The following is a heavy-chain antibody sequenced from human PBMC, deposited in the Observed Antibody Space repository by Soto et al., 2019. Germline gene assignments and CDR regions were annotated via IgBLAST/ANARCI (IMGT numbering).Heavy chain of an antibody. Sequence: QVQLEQSGAEVKKPGASVKVSCKAYGYKITSYGVTCVRQAPGQVLEWMGRISGYNGDTKYAQNLHGSLTMTIDTSTSTGYMDVRSLRSDDTAVYYCARDLPMVRGVVLNFFDSWGQGTLVAVSS. CDR1: GYKITSYG. J-gene: IGHJ4*02. CDR3: ARDLPMVRGVVLNFFDS. V-gene: IGHV1-18*01. CDR2: ISGYNGDT. D-gene: IGHD3-10*01.